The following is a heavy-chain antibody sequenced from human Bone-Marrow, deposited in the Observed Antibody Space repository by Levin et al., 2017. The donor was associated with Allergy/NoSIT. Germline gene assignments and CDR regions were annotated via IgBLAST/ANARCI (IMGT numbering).Heavy chain of an antibody. D-gene: IGHD1-1*01. CDR3: AKDSRTVQYYYYYMDV. CDR2: MWPDGSNQ. Sequence: GGSLRLSCAASGFTFSSYAMHWVRQAPGKGLEWVAVMWPDGSNQYYADSVKGRFTISRDNSKNTVYLQMNSLRAEDTAVYYCAKDSRTVQYYYYYMDVWGKGTTVTVSS. V-gene: IGHV3-33*06. J-gene: IGHJ6*03. CDR1: GFTFSSYA.